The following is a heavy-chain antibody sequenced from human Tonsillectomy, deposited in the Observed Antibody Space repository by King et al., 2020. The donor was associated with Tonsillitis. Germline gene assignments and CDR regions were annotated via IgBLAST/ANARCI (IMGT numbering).Heavy chain of an antibody. CDR2: IYYTGST. D-gene: IGHD3-22*01. J-gene: IGHJ4*02. V-gene: IGHV4-59*01. CDR1: GDSISSYY. Sequence: QLQESGPGLVKPSETLSLTCTVSGDSISSYYWSWIRQPPGKGLEWIGYIYYTGSTNYNPSLKSRVTISVDTSKNQFSLKLSSVTAADTAVYYCARYTYYYDSTGYYPTYFDYWGQGTLVTVSS. CDR3: ARYTYYYDSTGYYPTYFDY.